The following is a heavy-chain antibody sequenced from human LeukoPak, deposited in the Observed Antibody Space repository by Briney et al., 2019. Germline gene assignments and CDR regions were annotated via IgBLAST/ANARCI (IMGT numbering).Heavy chain of an antibody. CDR2: IFHTGNT. D-gene: IGHD3-10*01. CDR1: GDSLNSGGYH. Sequence: SETLSLTCTVSGDSLNSGGYHWTWIRQHPGRGLEWIGYIFHTGNTEYNPSLKSRVIVSTDMSKNQFSLRLTSVTAADTAAYYCARARGSGSLNWFDPWGQGTLVTVSS. CDR3: ARARGSGSLNWFDP. J-gene: IGHJ5*02. V-gene: IGHV4-31*03.